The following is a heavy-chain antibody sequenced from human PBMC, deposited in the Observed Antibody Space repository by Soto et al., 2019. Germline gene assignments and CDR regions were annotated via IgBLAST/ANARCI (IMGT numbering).Heavy chain of an antibody. CDR1: GFSFSTYA. J-gene: IGHJ6*02. Sequence: GGSLRLSCAASGFSFSTYAMHWVRQAPGKGLEWVAVISYDGNDDYYGDSVKGRFTISRDNSDSALYLQLRTLRAEDTAVYYCAKDWRWEQQIYGMNVWGQGTTVTVSS. CDR2: ISYDGNDD. CDR3: AKDWRWEQQIYGMNV. D-gene: IGHD1-26*01. V-gene: IGHV3-30-3*02.